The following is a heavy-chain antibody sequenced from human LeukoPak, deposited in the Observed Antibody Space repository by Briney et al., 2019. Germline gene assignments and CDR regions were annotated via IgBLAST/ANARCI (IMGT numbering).Heavy chain of an antibody. Sequence: GGSLRLSCAASGFTFSSYSMNWVRQAPGKGLEWVSYISSSSSTIYYADSVKGRFTISRDNAKNSLYLQMNSLRDEDTAVYYCARGRASLYCSGGSCYPQSLRDPPPYAFDIWGQGTMVTVSS. J-gene: IGHJ3*02. CDR3: ARGRASLYCSGGSCYPQSLRDPPPYAFDI. CDR1: GFTFSSYS. D-gene: IGHD2-15*01. CDR2: ISSSSSTI. V-gene: IGHV3-48*02.